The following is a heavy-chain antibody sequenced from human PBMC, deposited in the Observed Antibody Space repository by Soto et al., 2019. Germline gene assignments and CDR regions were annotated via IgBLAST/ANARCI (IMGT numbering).Heavy chain of an antibody. J-gene: IGHJ3*01. CDR2: VNSDGSDT. Sequence: GGSLRLSCAASGFTFSNYWMHWVRQAPGKGLVWVSRVNSDGSDTIYADSMKGRFTVSRDNAKNTLFLQVNSLRADDTAVYYCARGGFDHGFDVWGQGTVVTVS. D-gene: IGHD3-9*01. CDR3: ARGGFDHGFDV. CDR1: GFTFSNYW. V-gene: IGHV3-74*01.